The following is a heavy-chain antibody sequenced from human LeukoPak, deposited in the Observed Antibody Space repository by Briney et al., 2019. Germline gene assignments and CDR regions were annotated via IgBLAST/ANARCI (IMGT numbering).Heavy chain of an antibody. CDR1: GFTFSSYG. D-gene: IGHD3-22*01. J-gene: IGHJ4*02. Sequence: GGSLRLSCAASGFTFSSYGMHWVRQAPGKGLEWVAFIRYDGSNKYYADSVKGRFTISRDNSKNTLYLQMNSLRAEDTAVYYCAPPGDSSGYYYLPFDYWGQGTLVTVSS. CDR2: IRYDGSNK. CDR3: APPGDSSGYYYLPFDY. V-gene: IGHV3-30*02.